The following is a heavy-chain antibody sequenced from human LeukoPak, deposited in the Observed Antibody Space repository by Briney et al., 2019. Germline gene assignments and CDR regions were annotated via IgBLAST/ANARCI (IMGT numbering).Heavy chain of an antibody. Sequence: GGSLRLSCAASGFTVSDNYMSWVRQAPGKGLEWVSVIFSNGNTYYADSVKGRFTISRDNSKNTLYSQLNSLRAEDTAVYYCARDSGAAAGRGLDYWGQGTLVTVSS. J-gene: IGHJ4*02. D-gene: IGHD6-13*01. CDR3: ARDSGAAAGRGLDY. CDR2: IFSNGNT. V-gene: IGHV3-53*01. CDR1: GFTVSDNY.